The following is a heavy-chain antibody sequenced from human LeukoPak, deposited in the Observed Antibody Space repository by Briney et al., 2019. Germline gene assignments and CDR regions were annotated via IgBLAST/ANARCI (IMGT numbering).Heavy chain of an antibody. CDR1: GGTFISYA. V-gene: IGHV1-69*01. D-gene: IGHD5-12*01. CDR3: ARDIGDIVAYYAFYGMDV. Sequence: SVTVSCKASGGTFISYAISWVRQAPGQGLEWMGGIIPIFGTANYAQKFQGRVTITADESTSTAYMELSSLRSEDTAVYYCARDIGDIVAYYAFYGMDVWGQGTTVTVSS. CDR2: IIPIFGTA. J-gene: IGHJ6*02.